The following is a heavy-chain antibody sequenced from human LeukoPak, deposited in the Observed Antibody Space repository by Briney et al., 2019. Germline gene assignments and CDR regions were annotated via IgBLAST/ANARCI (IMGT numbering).Heavy chain of an antibody. CDR1: GYTFTGYY. Sequence: ASVKVSCRASGYTFTGYYMHWVRQAPGQGLEWMGRINPNSGGTNYAQKFQGRVTMTRDTSICTAYMELSRLRSDDTAVYYCARLRITMIVVLIPTEGDAFDIWGQGTMVTVSS. CDR3: ARLRITMIVVLIPTEGDAFDI. D-gene: IGHD3-22*01. J-gene: IGHJ3*02. V-gene: IGHV1-2*06. CDR2: INPNSGGT.